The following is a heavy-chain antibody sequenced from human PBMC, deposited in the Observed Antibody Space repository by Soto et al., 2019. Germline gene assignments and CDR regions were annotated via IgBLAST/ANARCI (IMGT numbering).Heavy chain of an antibody. D-gene: IGHD3-10*01. CDR2: ISYDGSNK. V-gene: IGHV3-30*18. CDR1: GFTFSSYG. Sequence: QVQLVESGGGVVQPGRSLRLSCAASGFTFSSYGMHWVRQAPGKGLEWVAVISYDGSNKYYADSVKGRFTISRDNSKNTLYLQMNSLRAEDTAVYYCAKDPRGSGYGMDVCGQGTTVTVSS. J-gene: IGHJ6*02. CDR3: AKDPRGSGYGMDV.